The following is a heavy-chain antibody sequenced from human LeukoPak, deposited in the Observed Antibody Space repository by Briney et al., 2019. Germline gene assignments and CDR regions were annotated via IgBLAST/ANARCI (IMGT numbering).Heavy chain of an antibody. CDR2: IYYSGST. CDR3: ARRSGSYVY. CDR1: GGSISSGSYY. J-gene: IGHJ4*02. Sequence: SETLSLTCTVSGGSISSGSYYWGWIPKPPGKGLEGIGSIYYSGSTYYNPSLNPSLKSRVTISVDTSKNQFSLNLRSVTAADTAVYYCARRSGSYVYWGQGTLVTVSS. D-gene: IGHD1-26*01. V-gene: IGHV4-39*07.